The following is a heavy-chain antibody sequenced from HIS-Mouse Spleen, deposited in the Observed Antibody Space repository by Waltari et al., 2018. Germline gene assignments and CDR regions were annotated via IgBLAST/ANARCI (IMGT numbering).Heavy chain of an antibody. V-gene: IGHV4-34*01. Sequence: QVQLQQWGAGLLKPSETLSLTCAVYGGSFSGYYWSWIRQPPGKGLGWSGESTNSGRTNYNPSLKSRVTISVDTSKNQFSLKLSSVTAADTAVYYCARGRGDHGFQHWGQGTLVTVSS. CDR1: GGSFSGYY. CDR3: ARGRGDHGFQH. CDR2: STNSGRT. D-gene: IGHD2-21*02. J-gene: IGHJ1*01.